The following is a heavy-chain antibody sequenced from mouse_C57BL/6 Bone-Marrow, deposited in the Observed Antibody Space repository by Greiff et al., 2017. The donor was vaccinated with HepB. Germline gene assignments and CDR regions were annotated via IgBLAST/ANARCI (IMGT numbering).Heavy chain of an antibody. D-gene: IGHD4-1*01. CDR1: GYTFTDYY. CDR2: INPDNGGT. J-gene: IGHJ1*03. V-gene: IGHV1-19*01. CDR3: SRYPHWYWYFDV. Sequence: EVQLQQSGPELVKPGASVKMSCKASGYTFTDYYMNWVKQSHGKSLEWIGVINPDNGGTSYNQKFKGKATLTVDKSSSTAYMELNSLTSEDSAVYFCSRYPHWYWYFDVWGTAPSVTVSS.